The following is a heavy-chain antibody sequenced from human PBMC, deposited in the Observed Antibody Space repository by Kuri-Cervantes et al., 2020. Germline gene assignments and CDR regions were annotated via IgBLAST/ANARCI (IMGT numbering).Heavy chain of an antibody. Sequence: GGSLRLSCAASGFTFSSYAMSWVRQAPGKGLEWVSAISGSGGSTYYADSVKGRFTISRDNSKNTLYLQMNSLRAEDTAVYYCAKVASTYYYDSSGYGTLDYWGQGTLVTVSS. V-gene: IGHV3-23*01. J-gene: IGHJ4*02. CDR1: GFTFSSYA. CDR3: AKVASTYYYDSSGYGTLDY. D-gene: IGHD3-22*01. CDR2: ISGSGGST.